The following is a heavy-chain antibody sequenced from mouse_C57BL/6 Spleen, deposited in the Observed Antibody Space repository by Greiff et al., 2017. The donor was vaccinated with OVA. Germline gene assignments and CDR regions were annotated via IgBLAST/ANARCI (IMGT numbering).Heavy chain of an antibody. CDR1: GYTFTSYW. CDR3: AEGSSYGNCYFDG. D-gene: IGHD2-1*01. J-gene: IGHJ2*01. V-gene: IGHV1-52*01. Sequence: VQLQQPGAELVRPGSSVKLSCKASGYTFTSYWMPWVKQRPIQGLEWIGNIDPSDSETHYNQKFKDKTTLTVDKSSSTAYMQLSSLTSEDSAVCERAEGSSYGNCYFDGWGKGTTLTVSS. CDR2: IDPSDSET.